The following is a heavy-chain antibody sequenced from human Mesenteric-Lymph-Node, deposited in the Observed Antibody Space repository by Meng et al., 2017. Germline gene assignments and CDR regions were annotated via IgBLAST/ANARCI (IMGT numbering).Heavy chain of an antibody. V-gene: IGHV1-18*04. D-gene: IGHD3-22*01. CDR1: GYTLRNDG. CDR2: CSAYNGST. J-gene: IGHJ4*02. Sequence: VRLVHSGSDVKEPGASVKVAGRASGYTLRNDGLSWVRLAPGQGLEWMGWCSAYNGSTSYGQQSQGTLTMTRDTSPTTVYMQLSRLSFEVTAVYYCSRWSDDSSGYPFDYWGQGTLVTVSS. CDR3: SRWSDDSSGYPFDY.